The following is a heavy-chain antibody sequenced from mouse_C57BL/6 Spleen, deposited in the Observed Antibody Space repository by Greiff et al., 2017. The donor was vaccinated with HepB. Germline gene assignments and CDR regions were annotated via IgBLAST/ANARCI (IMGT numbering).Heavy chain of an antibody. CDR1: GYTFTSYW. Sequence: VQLQQPGAELVRPGSSVKLSCKASGYTFTSYWMHWVKQRPIQGLEWIGNIDPSDSETHYNQKFKDKATLTVDKSSSTAYMQLSSLTSEDSAVYYCARGECYSSGYYAMDYWGQGTSVTVSS. CDR3: ARGECYSSGYYAMDY. V-gene: IGHV1-52*01. J-gene: IGHJ4*01. CDR2: IDPSDSET. D-gene: IGHD1-1*01.